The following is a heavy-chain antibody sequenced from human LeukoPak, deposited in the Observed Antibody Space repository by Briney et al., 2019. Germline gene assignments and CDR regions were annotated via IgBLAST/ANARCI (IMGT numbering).Heavy chain of an antibody. CDR3: ARDTNWFDP. CDR1: GFTFSSYA. V-gene: IGHV3-30-3*01. CDR2: ISYDGSNK. J-gene: IGHJ5*02. Sequence: PGRSLRLSCAASGFTFSSYAMHWVRQAPGKGLEWVAVISYDGSNKYYADSVKGRFTISRDNSKNTLYLQMNSLRAKDTAVYYCARDTNWFDPWGQGTLVTVSS.